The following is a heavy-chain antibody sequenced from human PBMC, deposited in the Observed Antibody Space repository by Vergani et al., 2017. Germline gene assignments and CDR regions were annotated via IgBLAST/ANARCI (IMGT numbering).Heavy chain of an antibody. CDR2: IYYSGST. Sequence: QVQLQESGPGLVKPSETLSLTCTVSGGSISSYYWSWIRQPPGKGLEWIGYIYYSGSTNYNPSLKSRVTISVDTSKNQFSLKLSSVTAADTAVYYCAREAYSSSWYCFDPWGQGTLVTVSS. J-gene: IGHJ5*02. D-gene: IGHD6-13*01. CDR3: AREAYSSSWYCFDP. CDR1: GGSISSYY. V-gene: IGHV4-59*01.